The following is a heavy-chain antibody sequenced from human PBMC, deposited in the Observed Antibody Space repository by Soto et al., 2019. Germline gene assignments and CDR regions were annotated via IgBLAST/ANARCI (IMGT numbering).Heavy chain of an antibody. D-gene: IGHD2-2*01. V-gene: IGHV1-18*01. CDR2: ISAYNGNT. CDR3: ARDCSSTSCVGIWFDP. Sequence: GLEWMGWISAYNGNTNYAQKLQGRVTMTTDTSTSTAYMELRSLRSDDTAVYYCARDCSSTSCVGIWFDPWGQGTLVTVSS. J-gene: IGHJ5*02.